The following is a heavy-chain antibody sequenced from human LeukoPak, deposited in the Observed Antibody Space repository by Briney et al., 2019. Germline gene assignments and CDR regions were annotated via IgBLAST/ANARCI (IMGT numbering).Heavy chain of an antibody. CDR1: GFTFSSYV. CDR3: AKHYYDSSGYFYYFDY. J-gene: IGHJ4*02. CDR2: ISASGGNT. Sequence: GGSLRLSCAASGFTFSSYVMSWVRQATGKGLEGVSFISASGGNTHYADSAKGRFTLSRDNSKNTLYLQMNSLRAEDTAVYYCAKHYYDSSGYFYYFDYWGQGTLVTVSS. D-gene: IGHD3-22*01. V-gene: IGHV3-23*01.